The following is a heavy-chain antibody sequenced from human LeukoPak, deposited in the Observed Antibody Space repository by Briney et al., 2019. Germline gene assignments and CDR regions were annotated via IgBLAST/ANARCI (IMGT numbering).Heavy chain of an antibody. D-gene: IGHD6-19*01. CDR3: AKDIRAPIAVAGTLNAFDI. V-gene: IGHV3-30-3*01. Sequence: GGSLRLSCAASGFTFSSYAMHWVRQAPGKGLEWVAVISYDGSNKYYADSVKGRFTISRDNAKNSLYLQMNSLRAEDTALYYCAKDIRAPIAVAGTLNAFDIWGQGTMVTVSS. CDR1: GFTFSSYA. J-gene: IGHJ3*02. CDR2: ISYDGSNK.